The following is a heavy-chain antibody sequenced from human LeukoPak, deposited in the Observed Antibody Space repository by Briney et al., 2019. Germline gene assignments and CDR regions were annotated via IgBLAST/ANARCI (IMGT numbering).Heavy chain of an antibody. CDR1: GFTFSSYS. Sequence: PGGSLRLSCAASGFTFSSYSMNWVRQAPGKGLEWVSYISSSSSTIYYADSVKGRFTISRDNSKNTLYLQMNSLRAEDTAVYYCAKAGSGWYRYIDYWGQGTLVTVSS. CDR3: AKAGSGWYRYIDY. V-gene: IGHV3-48*01. CDR2: ISSSSSTI. D-gene: IGHD6-19*01. J-gene: IGHJ4*02.